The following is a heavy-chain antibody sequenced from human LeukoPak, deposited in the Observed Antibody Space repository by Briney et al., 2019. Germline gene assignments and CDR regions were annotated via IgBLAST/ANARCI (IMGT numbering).Heavy chain of an antibody. CDR3: ARDQYNILTGYYIDY. V-gene: IGHV3-33*08. D-gene: IGHD3-9*01. Sequence: GGSLRLSCAASGFTLNNYAMSWVRQAPGKGLEWVAVIWYDGSNKYYVDSVKGRFTISRDNSKNTLYLQMNSLRAEDTAVYYCARDQYNILTGYYIDYWGQGTLVTVSS. CDR1: GFTLNNYA. J-gene: IGHJ4*02. CDR2: IWYDGSNK.